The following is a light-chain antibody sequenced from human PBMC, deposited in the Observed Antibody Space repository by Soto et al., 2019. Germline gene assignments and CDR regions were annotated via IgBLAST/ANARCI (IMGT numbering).Light chain of an antibody. Sequence: KVMTQSPATLSVSQGERATLSCRASQSVSSNLAWYQQKPGQAPRLLIYGASTRATGIPARFSGSGSGTEFTLTISSLQSEDFAVYYCQQYNNWWTFGQGIKV. CDR2: GAS. CDR3: QQYNNWWT. V-gene: IGKV3-15*01. J-gene: IGKJ1*01. CDR1: QSVSSN.